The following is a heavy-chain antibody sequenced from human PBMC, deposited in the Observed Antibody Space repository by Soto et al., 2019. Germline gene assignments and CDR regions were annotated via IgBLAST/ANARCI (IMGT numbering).Heavy chain of an antibody. V-gene: IGHV3-33*01. CDR3: ARDLWPLYSSGCPGGY. CDR1: GFTFSSYG. J-gene: IGHJ4*02. D-gene: IGHD6-19*01. CDR2: IWYDGSNK. Sequence: GGSLRLSCAASGFTFSSYGMHWVRQAPGKGLEWVAVIWYDGSNKYYADSVKGRFTISRDNSKNTLYLQMNSLRAEDTAVYYCARDLWPLYSSGCPGGYWGQGTLVTVSS.